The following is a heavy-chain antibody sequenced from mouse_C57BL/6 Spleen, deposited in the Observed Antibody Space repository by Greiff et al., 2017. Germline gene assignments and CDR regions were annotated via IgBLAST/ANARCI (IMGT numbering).Heavy chain of an antibody. D-gene: IGHD1-1*01. CDR2: ISYDGSN. CDR1: GYSITSGYY. CDR3: ATYCSSCGDWYFDV. V-gene: IGHV3-6*01. Sequence: EVKLMESGPGLVNPSQSLSLTCSVTGYSITSGYYWNWIRQFPGNKLEWMGYISYDGSNNYNPSLKNRISITRDTSKNQIYLKLNSVTTEDTATYYWATYCSSCGDWYFDVWGTGTTGTVSS. J-gene: IGHJ1*03.